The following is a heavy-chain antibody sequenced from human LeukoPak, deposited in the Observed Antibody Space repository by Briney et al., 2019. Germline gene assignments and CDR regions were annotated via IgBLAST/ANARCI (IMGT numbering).Heavy chain of an antibody. Sequence: EASVKVSCKASGYTFTTYYIHWVRQAPGRGLEWMGIINPTGGSTTYAQKFQGRVTMTRDTSTSTVFMEVNSLRSEDTAVYYCALYSSTWYWGQGTLVTVSS. CDR3: ALYSSTWY. CDR2: INPTGGST. CDR1: GYTFTTYY. D-gene: IGHD6-13*01. J-gene: IGHJ4*02. V-gene: IGHV1-46*01.